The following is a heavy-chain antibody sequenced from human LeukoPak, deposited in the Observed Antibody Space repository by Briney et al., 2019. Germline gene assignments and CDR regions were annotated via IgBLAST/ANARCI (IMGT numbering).Heavy chain of an antibody. J-gene: IGHJ4*02. CDR3: ARAGSSWYVSANKYYFDY. V-gene: IGHV1-46*01. Sequence: GASVKVSCKASGYTFTGYYMHWVRQAPGQGLEWMGIINPSGGSTSYAQKFQGRVTMTRDMSTSTVYMELSSLRSEDTAVYYCARAGSSWYVSANKYYFDYWGQGTLVTVSS. D-gene: IGHD6-13*01. CDR1: GYTFTGYY. CDR2: INPSGGST.